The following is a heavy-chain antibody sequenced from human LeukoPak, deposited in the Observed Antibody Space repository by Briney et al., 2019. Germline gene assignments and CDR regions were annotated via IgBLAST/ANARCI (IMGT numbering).Heavy chain of an antibody. CDR1: GLTFSSYA. CDR3: AKDTLGATGDY. V-gene: IGHV3-23*01. D-gene: IGHD1-26*01. J-gene: IGHJ4*02. CDR2: ISGSGDST. Sequence: GGSLRLSCAASGLTFSSYAMSWARQAPGKGLEWVSGISGSGDSTNYADSVKGRFTISRDNSKHTLHLRMNSLRAEDTAVYYCAKDTLGATGDYWGQGTLVTVSS.